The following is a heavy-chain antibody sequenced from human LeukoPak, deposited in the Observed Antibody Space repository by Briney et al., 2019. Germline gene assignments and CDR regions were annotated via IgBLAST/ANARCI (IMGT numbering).Heavy chain of an antibody. D-gene: IGHD3-10*01. V-gene: IGHV1-69*04. CDR3: ARDLAMIRGEYWFDP. Sequence: SVKVSCKASGGTFTSYTISWVRQAPGQGLEWMGRIIPILGIANYAQKFQGRVTITADKSTSTAYMELSSLRSEDTAVYYCARDLAMIRGEYWFDPWGQGTLVTVSS. J-gene: IGHJ5*02. CDR1: GGTFTSYT. CDR2: IIPILGIA.